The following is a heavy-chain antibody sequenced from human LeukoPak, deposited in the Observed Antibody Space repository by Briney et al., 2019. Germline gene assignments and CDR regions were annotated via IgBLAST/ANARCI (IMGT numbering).Heavy chain of an antibody. CDR1: GFTFSSYG. J-gene: IGHJ5*02. CDR3: AREEYGSRDL. V-gene: IGHV3-33*01. Sequence: GGSLRLSCAASGFTFSSYGMHWVRQAPGKGLEWVAVIWYDGSNKYYADSVKGRFTISRDNSKNTLYLQMNSLRTEDTAIYYCAREEYGSRDLWGQGTLVTVSS. D-gene: IGHD3-10*01. CDR2: IWYDGSNK.